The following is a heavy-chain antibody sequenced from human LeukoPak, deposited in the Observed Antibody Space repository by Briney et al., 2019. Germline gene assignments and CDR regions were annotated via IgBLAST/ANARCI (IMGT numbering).Heavy chain of an antibody. Sequence: GASVTVSCTASGYTFTSYGISWVRQAPGQGLEWMGWISAYNGNTNYAQKLQGRVTMTTDTSTSTAYMELRSLRSDDTAVYYCARGGGINYYDSSGYDYWGQGTLVTVSS. CDR3: ARGGGINYYDSSGYDY. CDR2: ISAYNGNT. CDR1: GYTFTSYG. D-gene: IGHD3-22*01. J-gene: IGHJ4*02. V-gene: IGHV1-18*01.